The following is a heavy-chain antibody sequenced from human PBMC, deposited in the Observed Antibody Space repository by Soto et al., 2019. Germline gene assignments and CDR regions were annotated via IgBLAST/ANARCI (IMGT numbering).Heavy chain of an antibody. CDR2: IKQDGSEK. CDR3: ARDGYGDIVVVPAY. J-gene: IGHJ4*02. CDR1: GFTFSSYW. Sequence: PGGSLRLSCAASGFTFSSYWMSWVRQAPGKGLEWVANIKQDGSEKYYVDSVKGRFTISRDNAKNSLYLQMNSLRAEDTAVYYCARDGYGDIVVVPAYWGQGTLVTVS. D-gene: IGHD2-2*01. V-gene: IGHV3-7*03.